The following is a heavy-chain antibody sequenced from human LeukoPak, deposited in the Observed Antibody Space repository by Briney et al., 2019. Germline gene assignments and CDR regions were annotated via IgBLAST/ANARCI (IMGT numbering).Heavy chain of an antibody. CDR1: GGSISSGDYY. CDR3: ARDAAADYYYYGMDV. J-gene: IGHJ6*02. D-gene: IGHD6-13*01. Sequence: SQTLSLTCTVSGGSISSGDYYWSWIRQPPGKGLEGIGYIYYSGSTYYNPSLKSRVTISVETSKNQFSLKLSSVTAADTAVYYCARDAAADYYYYGMDVWGQGTTVTVSS. V-gene: IGHV4-30-4*01. CDR2: IYYSGST.